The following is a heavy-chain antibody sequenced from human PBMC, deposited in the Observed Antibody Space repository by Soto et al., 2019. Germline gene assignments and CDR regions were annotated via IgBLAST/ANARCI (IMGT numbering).Heavy chain of an antibody. CDR1: GFTFSSYA. D-gene: IGHD5-18*01. Sequence: QVPLVESGGGVVQPGRSLRLSCAASGFTFSSYAMHWVRQAPGKGLEWVAVISYDGSNKYYADSVKGRFTISRDNSKNTLYLQMNSLRAEDTAVYYCARDDTALDYWGQGTLVTVSS. J-gene: IGHJ4*02. V-gene: IGHV3-30-3*01. CDR3: ARDDTALDY. CDR2: ISYDGSNK.